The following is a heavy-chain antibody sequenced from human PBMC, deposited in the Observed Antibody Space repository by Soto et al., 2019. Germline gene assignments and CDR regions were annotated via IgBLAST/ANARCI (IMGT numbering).Heavy chain of an antibody. CDR1: GGSISSGGYH. Sequence: QVQLQESGPGLVKPSQTLSLTCTVSGGSISSGGYHWSWIRQNPGKGREGIGYIYYSGSTSYNPSLKSRVTISEDTSKTLTAPKPSAVTAADTAVYSCAGGVRDWGQGTLVTVSS. D-gene: IGHD3-10*01. CDR2: IYYSGST. V-gene: IGHV4-31*03. CDR3: AGGVRD. J-gene: IGHJ4*02.